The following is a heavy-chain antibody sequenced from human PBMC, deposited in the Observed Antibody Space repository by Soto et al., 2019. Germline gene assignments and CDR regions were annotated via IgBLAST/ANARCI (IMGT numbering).Heavy chain of an antibody. J-gene: IGHJ4*02. CDR3: VRRGLTTADY. Sequence: GSLRLSCTASGFIFTSYSMGWVRQAPGKGLEWVSHITSTSLTMYYADSVKGRFTVSRDNAKRSVFLQMNSLRAEDTAVYYCVRRGLTTADYWGRGTLVTVSS. CDR2: ITSTSLTM. V-gene: IGHV3-48*01. CDR1: GFIFTSYS. D-gene: IGHD4-17*01.